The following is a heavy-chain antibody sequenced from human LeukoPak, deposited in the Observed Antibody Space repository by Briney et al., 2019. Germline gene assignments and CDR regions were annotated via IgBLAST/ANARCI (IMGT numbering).Heavy chain of an antibody. CDR3: ARADIVATICFDY. J-gene: IGHJ4*02. CDR2: INAGNGNT. V-gene: IGHV1-3*01. Sequence: ASVKASCKASGYTFTSYAMHWVRQAPGQRLEWMGWINAGNGNTKYSQKFQGRVTITRDTSASTAYMELSSLRSEDTAVYYCARADIVATICFDYWGQGTLVTVSS. CDR1: GYTFTSYA. D-gene: IGHD5-12*01.